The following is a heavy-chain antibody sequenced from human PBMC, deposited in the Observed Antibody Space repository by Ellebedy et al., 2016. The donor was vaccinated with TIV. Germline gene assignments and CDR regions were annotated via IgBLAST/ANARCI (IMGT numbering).Heavy chain of an antibody. J-gene: IGHJ5*02. Sequence: MPSETLSLTCAVYGGSFSGYYWSWIRQPPGKGLEWIGEINHSGSTNYNPSLKSRVTISVDTSKNQFSLKLSSVTAADTAVYYCARGGAGYCSGGSCPREWFDPWGQGTLVTVSS. D-gene: IGHD2-15*01. CDR3: ARGGAGYCSGGSCPREWFDP. CDR2: INHSGST. V-gene: IGHV4-34*01. CDR1: GGSFSGYY.